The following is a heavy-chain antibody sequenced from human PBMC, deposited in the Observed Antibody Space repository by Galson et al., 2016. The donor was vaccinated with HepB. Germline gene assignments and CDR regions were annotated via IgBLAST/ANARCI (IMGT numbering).Heavy chain of an antibody. CDR1: GGSISSGGYS. D-gene: IGHD3-10*01. V-gene: IGHV4-30-2*01. CDR2: IYHHGGT. CDR3: ARDYYFGAGSAYYFDH. J-gene: IGHJ4*02. Sequence: TLSLTCAISGGSISSGGYSWTWIRQPPGKGLEWIGYIYHHGGTYYNPSLKSRVTILVDKSKNRFSLTLDSVTAADTAVYYCARDYYFGAGSAYYFDHCGQGTLVTVSS.